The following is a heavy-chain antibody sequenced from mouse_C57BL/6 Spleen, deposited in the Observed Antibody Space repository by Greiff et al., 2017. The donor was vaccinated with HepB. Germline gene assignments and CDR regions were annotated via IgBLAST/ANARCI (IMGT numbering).Heavy chain of an antibody. CDR3: YSSGSPYFDY. J-gene: IGHJ2*01. D-gene: IGHD3-2*02. V-gene: IGHV1-69*01. CDR1: GYTFTSYW. CDR2: IDPSDSYT. Sequence: QVQLQQPGAELVMPGASVKLSCKASGYTFTSYWMHWVKQRPGQGLEWIGEIDPSDSYTNYNQKFKGKSTLTVDKSSSTAYMQLSSLTSKDSAVYYCYSSGSPYFDYWGQGTTLTVAS.